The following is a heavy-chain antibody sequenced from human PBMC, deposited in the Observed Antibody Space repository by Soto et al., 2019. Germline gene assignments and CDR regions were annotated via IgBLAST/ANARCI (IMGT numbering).Heavy chain of an antibody. D-gene: IGHD3-10*01. CDR2: LHSGGDT. CDR3: ARDGPYYYASRMDV. Sequence: EVQLVESGGGLVQPGGSLRLSCVASGIPVSSNYMTWVRQAPGKGLEWVSVLHSGGDTYYANSVKGRFTISRHDSTNTLFLQMNSLTAEDTAVYYCARDGPYYYASRMDVWGQGTTVTXSS. CDR1: GIPVSSNY. V-gene: IGHV3-53*04. J-gene: IGHJ6*02.